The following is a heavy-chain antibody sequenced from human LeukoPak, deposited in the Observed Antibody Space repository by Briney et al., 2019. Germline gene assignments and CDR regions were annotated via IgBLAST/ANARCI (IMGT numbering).Heavy chain of an antibody. V-gene: IGHV1-46*01. CDR1: GYTFTSYY. CDR2: INPSGGGT. Sequence: ASVKVSCKASGYTFTSYYMHWVRQAPGQGLEWMGIINPSGGGTSYAQKFQGRVTMTRDTSTSTVYMELSSLRSEDTAVYYCARVRCSSTSCYIFIYWGQGTLVTVSS. D-gene: IGHD2-2*02. J-gene: IGHJ4*02. CDR3: ARVRCSSTSCYIFIY.